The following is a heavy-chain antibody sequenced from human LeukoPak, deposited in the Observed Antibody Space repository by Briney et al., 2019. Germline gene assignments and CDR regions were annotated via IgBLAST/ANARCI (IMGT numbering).Heavy chain of an antibody. J-gene: IGHJ4*02. V-gene: IGHV3-74*01. D-gene: IGHD1-20*01. CDR3: LRDLNWNLDQ. CDR1: GFTFSNYM. CDR2: IKSDGITI. Sequence: TGGSLRLSCAASGFTFSNYMMHWVRQAPGKGLVWVSRIKSDGITITYADSVKGRFTISRDNAKNTLYLQMNSLRAEDTAVYYCLRDLNWNLDQWGQGTLVTVSS.